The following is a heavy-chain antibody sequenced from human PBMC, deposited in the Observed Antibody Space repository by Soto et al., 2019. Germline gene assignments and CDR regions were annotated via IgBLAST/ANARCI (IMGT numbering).Heavy chain of an antibody. CDR1: GYTFTSYG. Sequence: QVPLVQSGAEVKKPGASVKVSCKASGYTFTSYGISWVRQAPGQGLEWMGWISAYNGNTNYAQKLQGRVPMTTDKSTSTAYMELRGLRSDDTAVYYCAWTLREWFTGYYGMDDEGQGSTFTV. V-gene: IGHV1-18*01. D-gene: IGHD3-3*01. CDR3: AWTLREWFTGYYGMDD. CDR2: ISAYNGNT. J-gene: IGHJ6*02.